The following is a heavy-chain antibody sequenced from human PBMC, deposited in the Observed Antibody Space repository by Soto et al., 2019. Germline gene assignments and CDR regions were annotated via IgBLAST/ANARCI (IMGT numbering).Heavy chain of an antibody. D-gene: IGHD1-26*01. CDR2: ISDSGSTI. Sequence: EVQLVESGGGLVQPGGSLRLSCVASGFTFNSHTMNWVRQAPGKGLEWLSYISDSGSTIYYADSVKGRFTISRDNAKNSLYLQMNSLRADDTAVYYCVREVGASGYWGQGTLVTVSS. CDR1: GFTFNSHT. J-gene: IGHJ4*02. V-gene: IGHV3-48*04. CDR3: VREVGASGY.